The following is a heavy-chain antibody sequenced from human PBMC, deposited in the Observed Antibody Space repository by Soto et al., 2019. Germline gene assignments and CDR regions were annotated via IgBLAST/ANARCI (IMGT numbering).Heavy chain of an antibody. CDR1: GGSISSYY. J-gene: IGHJ4*01. CDR2: IYYSGST. CDR3: ARVFAYYFDY. V-gene: IGHV4-59*01. Sequence: SETLSLTCTVAGGSISSYYWCWLRQPPGKGLEWIGYIYYSGSTNYNPSLKSRVTISVDTSKNQFSLKLSSVTVADTAVYYCARVFAYYFDYWGHGTLVTVSS. D-gene: IGHD3-10*02.